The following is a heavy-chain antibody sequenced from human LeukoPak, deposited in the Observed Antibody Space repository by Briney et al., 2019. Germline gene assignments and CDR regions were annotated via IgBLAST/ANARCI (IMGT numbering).Heavy chain of an antibody. J-gene: IGHJ5*02. CDR1: GGSFSGYY. D-gene: IGHD5/OR15-5a*01. CDR3: ARHFSVPSTSLDPSWFDP. CDR2: INHSGST. V-gene: IGHV4-34*01. Sequence: SETLSLTCAVYGGSFSGYYWSWIRQPPGKGLEWIGEINHSGSTNYNPSLKSRVTISVDTSKNQFSLKLSSVTAADTAVYYCARHFSVPSTSLDPSWFDPWGQGTLVTVSS.